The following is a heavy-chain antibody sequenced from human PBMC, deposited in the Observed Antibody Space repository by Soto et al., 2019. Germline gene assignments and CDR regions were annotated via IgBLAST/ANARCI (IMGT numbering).Heavy chain of an antibody. Sequence: ASVKVSCKSSGYTFTSYDINWVRQATGQGLEWMGWMNPNSGNTGYAQKFQGRVTMTRNTSISTAYMELSSLRSEDTAVYYCARRGYSSSWYYYYYYGMDVWGQGTTVTVSS. CDR2: MNPNSGNT. V-gene: IGHV1-8*01. J-gene: IGHJ6*02. CDR1: GYTFTSYD. CDR3: ARRGYSSSWYYYYYYGMDV. D-gene: IGHD6-13*01.